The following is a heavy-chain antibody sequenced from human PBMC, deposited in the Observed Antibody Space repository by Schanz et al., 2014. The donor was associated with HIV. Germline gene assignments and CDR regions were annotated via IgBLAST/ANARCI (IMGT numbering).Heavy chain of an antibody. Sequence: QAQLVESGGGVVQPGKSLRLSCAASGFTFSNHGMNWVRQAPGKGLEWVAVISYDGSNKYYADSVKGRFTISRDNAKNSLFLQMNSLRADDTAVYYCARGSGFLDYYYYGMDVWGQGTTVTVSS. J-gene: IGHJ6*02. CDR1: GFTFSNHG. D-gene: IGHD5-12*01. CDR3: ARGSGFLDYYYYGMDV. CDR2: ISYDGSNK. V-gene: IGHV3-30*03.